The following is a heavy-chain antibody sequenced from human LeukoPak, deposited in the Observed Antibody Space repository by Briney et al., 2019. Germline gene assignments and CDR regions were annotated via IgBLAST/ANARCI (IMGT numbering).Heavy chain of an antibody. J-gene: IGHJ4*02. D-gene: IGHD2-15*01. Sequence: ASETLSLTCAVSGGSISSNNWWNWVRQPPGKGLEWIGEIYHSGSTYYNPSLKSRVTISVDTSKNQFSLKLSSVTAADTAVYYCAHVGIGGGTDYWGQGTLVTVSS. CDR3: AHVGIGGGTDY. CDR1: GGSISSNNW. CDR2: IYHSGST. V-gene: IGHV4-4*02.